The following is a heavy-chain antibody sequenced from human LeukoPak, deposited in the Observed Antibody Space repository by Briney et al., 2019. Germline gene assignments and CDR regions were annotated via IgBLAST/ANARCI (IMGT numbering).Heavy chain of an antibody. CDR1: GFTFSSYA. Sequence: GGSLRLSCAASGFTFSSYAMHWVRQAPGKGLEWVAVISYDGSNKYYADSAKGRFTISRDNSKNTLYLQMNSLRAEDTAVYYCARGPLTMMYYFDYWGQGTLVTVSS. CDR3: ARGPLTMMYYFDY. CDR2: ISYDGSNK. D-gene: IGHD3-22*01. V-gene: IGHV3-30-3*01. J-gene: IGHJ4*02.